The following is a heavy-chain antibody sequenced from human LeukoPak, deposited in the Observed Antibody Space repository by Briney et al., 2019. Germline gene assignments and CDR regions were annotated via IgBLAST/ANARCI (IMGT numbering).Heavy chain of an antibody. Sequence: SETLSLTCTVSGGSISSSSYYWGWIRQPPGKGLEWIGSIYYSGSTYYNPSLKSRVTISVDTSKNQFSLKLSSVTTADTAVYYCRLRDGYYYSNRPFDYWGQGTLVTVSS. CDR3: RLRDGYYYSNRPFDY. V-gene: IGHV4-39*01. CDR2: IYYSGST. D-gene: IGHD5-24*01. CDR1: GGSISSSSYY. J-gene: IGHJ4*02.